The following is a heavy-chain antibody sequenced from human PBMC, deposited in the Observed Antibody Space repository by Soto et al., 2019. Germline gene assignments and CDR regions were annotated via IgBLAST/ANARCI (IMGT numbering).Heavy chain of an antibody. CDR2: IHHSGST. CDR1: GGSISSGNW. D-gene: IGHD6-13*01. Sequence: QVQLQESGPGLVRPSGTVSLTCAVSGGSISSGNWWSWVRQPPGKGLEWIGEIHHSGSTNYNPSLKSRVTMSVVPSKNLFSLTLNSVTAADTASYYCARDQGSHPGDWGQGTLVSVSS. V-gene: IGHV4-4*02. CDR3: ARDQGSHPGD. J-gene: IGHJ4*02.